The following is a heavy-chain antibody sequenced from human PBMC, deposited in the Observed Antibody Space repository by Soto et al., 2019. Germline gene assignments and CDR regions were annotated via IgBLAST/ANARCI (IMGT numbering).Heavy chain of an antibody. D-gene: IGHD5-12*01. V-gene: IGHV4-59*08. CDR3: ARQYSGYDGAFDI. J-gene: IGHJ3*02. Sequence: SETLSLTCTVSGGSISSYYWSWIRQPPGKGLEWIGYIYYSGSTNYNPSLKSRVTISVDTSKNQFSLKLSSVTAADTAVYYCARQYSGYDGAFDIWGQGTMVTVSS. CDR1: GGSISSYY. CDR2: IYYSGST.